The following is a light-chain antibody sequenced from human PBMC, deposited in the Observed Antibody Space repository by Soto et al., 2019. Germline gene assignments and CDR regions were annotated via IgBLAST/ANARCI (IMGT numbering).Light chain of an antibody. CDR3: GAWDDSLSVVL. Sequence: QSVLTQPPSVSAAPGQKVTISCSGSSANIGSNYVSWYQHLPGTAPKLVIYDSDRRPSEIPDRFSGSKSGTSATLDITGLQTGDEADYYCGAWDDSLSVVLFGGGTNVTVL. J-gene: IGLJ2*01. CDR2: DSD. V-gene: IGLV1-51*01. CDR1: SANIGSNY.